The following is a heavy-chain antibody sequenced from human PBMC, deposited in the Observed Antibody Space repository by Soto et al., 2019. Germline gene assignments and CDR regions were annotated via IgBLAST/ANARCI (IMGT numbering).Heavy chain of an antibody. CDR3: ARALWGGLFDP. Sequence: QVHLVQSGAEVKKPGASVKVSCKASAYTFSSYGITWVRQAPGQGLEWMGWISGYNGNTNYAQKLQGRVTMTTDTSTSTAYMELRSLRSDDTAVYYCARALWGGLFDPWGQGTLVTVSS. J-gene: IGHJ5*02. V-gene: IGHV1-18*01. CDR2: ISGYNGNT. CDR1: AYTFSSYG. D-gene: IGHD3-16*01.